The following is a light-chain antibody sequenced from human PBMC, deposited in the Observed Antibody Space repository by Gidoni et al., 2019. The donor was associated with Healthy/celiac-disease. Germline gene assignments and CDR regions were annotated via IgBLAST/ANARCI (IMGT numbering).Light chain of an antibody. V-gene: IGKV1-39*01. Sequence: DIQMTKSPSSLSASVGDRVTITCRASQSISSYLNWYQQKPGKAPKLLIYAASSVQSGVPSRFSGSGSGTDFTLTISSLQPEDFATYYCQQSYSTPRTFGGGTKVEIK. CDR2: AAS. CDR1: QSISSY. CDR3: QQSYSTPRT. J-gene: IGKJ4*01.